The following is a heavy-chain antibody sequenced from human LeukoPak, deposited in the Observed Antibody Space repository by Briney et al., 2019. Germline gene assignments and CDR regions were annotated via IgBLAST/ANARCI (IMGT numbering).Heavy chain of an antibody. J-gene: IGHJ4*02. CDR2: IYYSGST. CDR1: GGSISSYS. D-gene: IGHD3-22*01. CDR3: ARGDSGSYYDSSGSLSYYFDF. Sequence: SETLSLTCTVSGGSISSYSWSWIRQPPGKGLEWIGYIYYSGSTNYNPSLKSRVTISVDTSKKQFSLKLSSVTAADTAVYYCARGDSGSYYDSSGSLSYYFDFWGQGNLVTVSS. V-gene: IGHV4-59*01.